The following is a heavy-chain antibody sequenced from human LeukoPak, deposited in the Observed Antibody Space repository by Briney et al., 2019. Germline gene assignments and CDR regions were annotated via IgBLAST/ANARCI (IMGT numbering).Heavy chain of an antibody. Sequence: GGSLRLSCAASGFTFSSYSMNWVRQAPGKGLEWVSSISSSSSYIYYADSVKGRFTISRDNAKNSLYLQMNSLRAEDTAVYYCARDHNSFHYDFWSGYSYYYYMDVWGKGTTVTVSS. CDR3: ARDHNSFHYDFWSGYSYYYYMDV. V-gene: IGHV3-21*01. CDR1: GFTFSSYS. J-gene: IGHJ6*03. CDR2: ISSSSSYI. D-gene: IGHD3-3*01.